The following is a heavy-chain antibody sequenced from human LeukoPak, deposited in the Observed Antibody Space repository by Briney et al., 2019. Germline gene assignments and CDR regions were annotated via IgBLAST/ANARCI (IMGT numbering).Heavy chain of an antibody. CDR3: AKGLAVAGQPPRLGNFDY. CDR1: GYTLTELS. J-gene: IGHJ4*02. V-gene: IGHV1-24*01. D-gene: IGHD6-19*01. CDR2: FDPEDGET. Sequence: GASVKVSCKVSGYTLTELSMHWVRQAPGKGLEWMGGFDPEDGETIYAQKFQGRVTMTEDTSPDTAYMELSSLRSEDTAVYYCAKGLAVAGQPPRLGNFDYWGQGTLVTVSS.